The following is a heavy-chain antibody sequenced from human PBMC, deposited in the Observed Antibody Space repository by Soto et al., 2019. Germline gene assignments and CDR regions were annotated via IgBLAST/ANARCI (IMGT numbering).Heavy chain of an antibody. CDR1: GLTSSTYA. D-gene: IGHD4-17*01. Sequence: GGSLRLSCAASGLTSSTYAMSWVRQGPGKGLEWVSGISGSGGSTYYADSVKGRFTISRDNSKNMLYLQMNSLRAEDTAVYYCAKRLTTVTTVFDYWGQGTLVTVSS. V-gene: IGHV3-23*01. CDR3: AKRLTTVTTVFDY. CDR2: ISGSGGST. J-gene: IGHJ4*02.